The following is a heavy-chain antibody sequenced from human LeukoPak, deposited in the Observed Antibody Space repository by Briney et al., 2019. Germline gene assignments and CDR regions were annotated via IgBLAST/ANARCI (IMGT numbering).Heavy chain of an antibody. CDR1: GGSISSGSYY. CDR3: TRAPTISGYYENWFDP. J-gene: IGHJ5*02. CDR2: IYTSGST. D-gene: IGHD3-22*01. V-gene: IGHV4-61*02. Sequence: SETLSLTCTVSGGSISSGSYYWSWIRQPAGKGLEWIGRIYTSGSTNYNPSLKSRVTISVDTSKNQFSLKLSSVTAADTAVYYCTRAPTISGYYENWFDPWGQGTLVTVSS.